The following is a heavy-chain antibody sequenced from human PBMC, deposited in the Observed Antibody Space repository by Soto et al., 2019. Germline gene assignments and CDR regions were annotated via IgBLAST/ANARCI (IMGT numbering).Heavy chain of an antibody. D-gene: IGHD6-6*01. Sequence: PWESLKISCNASGYSFTSYWIAWVRQLPGKGLEWVGIIYPGDSETRYSPSFQGQATISTGESISTAYLQWRSLPASDTAIYYCGSPGSIPNRRNWLDHWGQGTPVTVSS. CDR1: GYSFTSYW. V-gene: IGHV5-51*01. J-gene: IGHJ5*02. CDR2: IYPGDSET. CDR3: GSPGSIPNRRNWLDH.